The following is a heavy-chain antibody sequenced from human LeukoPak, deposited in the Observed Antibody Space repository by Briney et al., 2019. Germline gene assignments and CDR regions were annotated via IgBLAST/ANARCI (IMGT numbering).Heavy chain of an antibody. CDR1: GFTFSSYS. CDR2: ISSSSSYI. V-gene: IGHV3-21*01. J-gene: IGHJ4*02. D-gene: IGHD1-26*01. Sequence: GGSLRLSCAASGFTFSSYSMNWVRQAPGKGLEWVSSISSSSSYIYYADSVKGRFTISRDNAKNSLYLQMNSLRAEDTAVYYCARRSRGIVGATPNFDYWGQGTLVTVSS. CDR3: ARRSRGIVGATPNFDY.